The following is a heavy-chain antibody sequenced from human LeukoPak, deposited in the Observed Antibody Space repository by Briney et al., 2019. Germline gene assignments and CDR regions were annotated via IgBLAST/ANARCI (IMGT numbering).Heavy chain of an antibody. CDR2: ISGSGGST. D-gene: IGHD6-19*01. CDR3: ARDPWYSSDGFYFDY. Sequence: QPGGSLRLSCAASGFTFSSYAMSWVRQAPGKGLEWVSAISGSGGSTYYADSVKGRFTISRDNSKNTLYLQMNSLRAEDTAEYYCARDPWYSSDGFYFDYWGQGTLVTVSS. J-gene: IGHJ4*02. CDR1: GFTFSSYA. V-gene: IGHV3-23*01.